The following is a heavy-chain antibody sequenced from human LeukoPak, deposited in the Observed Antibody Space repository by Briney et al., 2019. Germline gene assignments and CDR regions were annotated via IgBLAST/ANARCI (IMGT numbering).Heavy chain of an antibody. CDR3: TSRGWP. D-gene: IGHD6-19*01. J-gene: IGHJ4*02. Sequence: PGGPLRLSCAASGFTFSGSSMQGVPQAPGEGLEGVGRIRSKAHSYATAYAASVNGRFTTSRDDSKNTASLQMTSLKSEDTAVYYCTSRGWPWGQGTLVTVSS. V-gene: IGHV3-73*01. CDR2: IRSKAHSYAT. CDR1: GFTFSGSS.